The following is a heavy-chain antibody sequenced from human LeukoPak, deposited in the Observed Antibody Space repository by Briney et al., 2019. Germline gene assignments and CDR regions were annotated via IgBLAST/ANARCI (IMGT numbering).Heavy chain of an antibody. CDR3: VTHSSSADY. Sequence: GGSLRLSCAASGFTVSSTYMTWVRQAPGKGLEWVSYITGSGSPIYYADFVKGRFTISRDNAKNSLSLQMNSLRADDTAIYFCVTHSSSADYWGQGTLVTVSS. CDR1: GFTVSSTY. D-gene: IGHD6-6*01. J-gene: IGHJ4*02. CDR2: ITGSGSPI. V-gene: IGHV3-48*03.